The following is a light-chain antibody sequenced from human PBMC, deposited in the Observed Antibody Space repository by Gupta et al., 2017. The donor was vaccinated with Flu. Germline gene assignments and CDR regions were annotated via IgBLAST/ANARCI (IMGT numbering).Light chain of an antibody. CDR3: YSTDSSGNYGV. CDR2: EDN. Sequence: SYELTQPPSVSVSPGQTARITCPGDALPKKFAFWYQQKSGQAPVLVIYEDNKRASGIPERFSGSSSGTMATLTISGAQVEDEADYCCYSTDSSGNYGVFGGGTKLTVL. V-gene: IGLV3-10*01. CDR1: ALPKKF. J-gene: IGLJ2*01.